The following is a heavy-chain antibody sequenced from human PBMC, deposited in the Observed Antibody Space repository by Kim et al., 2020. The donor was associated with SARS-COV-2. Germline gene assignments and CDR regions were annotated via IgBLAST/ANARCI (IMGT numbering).Heavy chain of an antibody. CDR1: GYSFTSYW. V-gene: IGHV5-10-1*01. J-gene: IGHJ5*02. Sequence: GESLKISCKGSGYSFTSYWISWGRQMPGKGLEWMGRIDPSDSYTNYSPSFQGHVTITADKSISTAYLQWSSRKASDTAMYYCARQERQWLVGRWFDPWGQSPLVPVST. CDR3: ARQERQWLVGRWFDP. D-gene: IGHD6-19*01. CDR2: IDPSDSYT.